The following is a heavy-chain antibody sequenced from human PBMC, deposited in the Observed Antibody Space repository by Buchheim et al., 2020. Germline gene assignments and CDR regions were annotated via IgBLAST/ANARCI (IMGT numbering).Heavy chain of an antibody. D-gene: IGHD1-26*01. CDR1: DGAISSNKW. CDR3: AREVYGASYALDS. Sequence: VQLQESGPGLVKPSGTLSLRCEVSDGAISSNKWWSWVRRPPGQGLEWIGEIHASGTTNYNPSLTSRVSISIDTSKNQLSLELRSVTAADTGLYLCAREVYGASYALDSWGQGTL. CDR2: IHASGTT. V-gene: IGHV4-4*02. J-gene: IGHJ4*02.